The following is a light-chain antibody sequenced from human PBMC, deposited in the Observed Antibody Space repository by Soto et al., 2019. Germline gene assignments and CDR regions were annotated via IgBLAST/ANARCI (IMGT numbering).Light chain of an antibody. CDR1: QYVSTTF. CDR2: GTS. Sequence: EIVLTQSPGTLSLSPGERATLSCRASQYVSTTFFAWYQQKPGQAPRLLIYGTSNRATGIPDRFSGSGSGTAFTLTISRPEPEDFAVYYCQQYGSSPLTFGGGTRMEIK. V-gene: IGKV3-20*01. J-gene: IGKJ4*01. CDR3: QQYGSSPLT.